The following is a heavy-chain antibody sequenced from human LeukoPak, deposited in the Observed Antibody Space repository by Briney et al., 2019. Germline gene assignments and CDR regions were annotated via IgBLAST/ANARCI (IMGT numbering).Heavy chain of an antibody. CDR2: ISAYNGNT. J-gene: IGHJ6*02. V-gene: IGHV1-18*01. CDR3: ARAWGAMVSPHYYYYGMDV. CDR1: GYTVTSCG. D-gene: IGHD5-18*01. Sequence: ASVKLSCKASGYTVTSCGISWVRQAPGQGLEWMGWISAYNGNTNYAQKLQGRVTMTTDTSTSKAYMELRSLRSDDTAVYYCARAWGAMVSPHYYYYGMDVWGQGTTVTVSS.